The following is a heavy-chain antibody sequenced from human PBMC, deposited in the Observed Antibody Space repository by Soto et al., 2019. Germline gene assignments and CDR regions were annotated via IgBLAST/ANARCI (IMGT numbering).Heavy chain of an antibody. D-gene: IGHD6-19*01. Sequence: GGSLRLSCAASGFTFSRYAMSWVPQAPGKVLEWVSAISGSGGSTYYADSVTGRFNIFRDNSENTLYLQMNSLRAEDTAVYYCAKGAVASPDYYYYGMDVWGQGTTVTVSS. J-gene: IGHJ6*02. V-gene: IGHV3-23*01. CDR3: AKGAVASPDYYYYGMDV. CDR1: GFTFSRYA. CDR2: ISGSGGST.